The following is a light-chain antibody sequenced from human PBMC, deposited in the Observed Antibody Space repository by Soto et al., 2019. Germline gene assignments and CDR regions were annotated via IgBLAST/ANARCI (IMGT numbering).Light chain of an antibody. CDR1: QSIRTY. J-gene: IGKJ4*01. CDR2: TAS. Sequence: EIQLTQYPSPLSASVGDRVSITCRASQSIRTYLNWYQQKPGKAPKLLINTASSLQSGVPSRLSGRGSGTDFTLTISSLQPEDIATYYCQQSFSFPSFGGGTKVDIK. CDR3: QQSFSFPS. V-gene: IGKV1-39*01.